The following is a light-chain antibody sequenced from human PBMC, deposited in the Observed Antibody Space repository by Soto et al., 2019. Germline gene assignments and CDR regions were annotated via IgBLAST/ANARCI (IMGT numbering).Light chain of an antibody. CDR3: LVWHSSSDFYV. V-gene: IGLV3-21*02. CDR1: NIGSKT. J-gene: IGLJ1*01. CDR2: DDS. Sequence: YELTQPPSVSVAPGQTARITCGETNIGSKTVHWYQQMPGQAPVLVVYDDSERPSGIPERFSGSNSGNTATLTISRVEAGDEADYYCLVWHSSSDFYVFGTGTKVTVL.